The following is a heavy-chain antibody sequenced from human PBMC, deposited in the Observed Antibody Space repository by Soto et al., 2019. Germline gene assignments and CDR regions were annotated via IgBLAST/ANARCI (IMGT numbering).Heavy chain of an antibody. CDR3: ARQSSDNQISYNYMDV. D-gene: IGHD1-1*01. CDR1: GGSISSSSYY. J-gene: IGHJ6*03. V-gene: IGHV4-39*01. CDR2: IYYSGST. Sequence: SETLSLTCTVSGGSISSSSYYWGWIRQPPGKGLEWIGSIYYSGSTYYNPSLKSRVTISVDTSKNQFSLKLSSVTAADTAVYYCARQSSDNQISYNYMDVLRNGPTVTV.